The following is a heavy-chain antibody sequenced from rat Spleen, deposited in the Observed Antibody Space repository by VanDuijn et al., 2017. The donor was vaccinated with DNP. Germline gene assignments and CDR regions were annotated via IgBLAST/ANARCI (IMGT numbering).Heavy chain of an antibody. D-gene: IGHD1-1*01. CDR2: INYSGST. Sequence: EVQLQESGPGLVKPSQSLSLTCSVTGYSITSHYWGWIRKFPGNKMEYIGHINYSGSTTYTPSLKSRISITIDTSKNQFFLQLNSVTTDDTATYYCARWVYYYFDYWGQGVMVTISS. CDR1: GYSITSHY. J-gene: IGHJ2*01. V-gene: IGHV3-1*01. CDR3: ARWVYYYFDY.